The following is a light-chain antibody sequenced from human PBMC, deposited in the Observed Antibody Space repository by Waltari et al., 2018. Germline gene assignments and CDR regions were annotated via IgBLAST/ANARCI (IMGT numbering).Light chain of an antibody. J-gene: IGKJ1*01. V-gene: IGKV1-12*01. CDR1: QDIRTW. CDR3: QQSGTFPPT. Sequence: DIRMTQSPSSVSASVGDRLTITCRAIQDIRTWLAWYQQKPGKAPRLLIYHASGLQSGVPSRFSGSGSGTDFTLTISSLQPEDFATYSCQQSGTFPPTFGPGTKVEI. CDR2: HAS.